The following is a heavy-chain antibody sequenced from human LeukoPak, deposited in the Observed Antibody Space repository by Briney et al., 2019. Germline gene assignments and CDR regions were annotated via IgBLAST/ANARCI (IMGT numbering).Heavy chain of an antibody. V-gene: IGHV4-4*02. CDR2: VYHSGST. Sequence: SETLSLTCGVSDGSISSSNWWSWVRQPLGKGLEWIGEVYHSGSTNYNPSLKSRVTISADKSKNQFSLKLSSMTAADTAVYYCARRTQHPPAMVDYWGRGTLVTVSS. J-gene: IGHJ4*02. CDR3: ARRTQHPPAMVDY. D-gene: IGHD6-13*01. CDR1: DGSISSSNW.